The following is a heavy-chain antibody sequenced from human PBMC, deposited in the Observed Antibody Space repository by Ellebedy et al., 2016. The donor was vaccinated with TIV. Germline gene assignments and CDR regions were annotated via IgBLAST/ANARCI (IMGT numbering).Heavy chain of an antibody. D-gene: IGHD1-26*01. Sequence: GESLKISCAASGFTFSDYAMDWVRQAPGKGLEWVSSISGSGGSTPYADSVKGRFTISRDNSKNTLYLQMNSLRVEDTALYYCAKGVGNAAFDFWGQGTLVTVSS. CDR1: GFTFSDYA. J-gene: IGHJ4*02. CDR3: AKGVGNAAFDF. CDR2: ISGSGGST. V-gene: IGHV3-23*01.